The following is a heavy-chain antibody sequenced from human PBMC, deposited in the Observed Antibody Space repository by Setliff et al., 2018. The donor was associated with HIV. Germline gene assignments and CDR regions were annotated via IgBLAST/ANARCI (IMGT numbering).Heavy chain of an antibody. CDR3: ATLDYYGSQTYNLALHY. CDR2: IIPMYGRA. V-gene: IGHV1-69*06. D-gene: IGHD3-10*01. J-gene: IGHJ4*02. CDR1: GVTFSNCS. Sequence: ASVKVSCKASGVTFSNCSISWVRQAPGQGLEWMGGIIPMYGRAHYAQKFQGRITITADTSTDTAYMELNSLRSEDTAMYYCATLDYYGSQTYNLALHYWGQGTLVTVSS.